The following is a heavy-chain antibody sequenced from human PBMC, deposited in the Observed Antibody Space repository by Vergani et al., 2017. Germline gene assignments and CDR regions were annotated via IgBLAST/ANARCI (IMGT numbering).Heavy chain of an antibody. CDR1: GFTFTSSA. V-gene: IGHV1-58*01. J-gene: IGHJ6*03. Sequence: QMQLVQSGPEVKKPGTSVKVSCKASGFTFTSSAVQWVRQARGKRLDWIGWIVVGSGNTNYAQKFQERVTITRDMSTSTAYMELSSLRSEDTAVYYCAAPLHKRELRYYYYYMDVWGKGTTVTVSS. D-gene: IGHD1-7*01. CDR3: AAPLHKRELRYYYYYMDV. CDR2: IVVGSGNT.